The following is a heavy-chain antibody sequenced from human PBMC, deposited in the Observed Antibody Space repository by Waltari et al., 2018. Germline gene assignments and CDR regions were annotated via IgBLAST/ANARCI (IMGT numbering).Heavy chain of an antibody. J-gene: IGHJ3*02. V-gene: IGHV4-31*03. D-gene: IGHD5-12*01. Sequence: QVQLQESGPGLVKPSQTLSLTCTVSGGSISSGGYYWSWIRQHPGKGLEWIGYIYYSGSTYYNPSLKSRVTISVDTSKNQFSLKLSSVTAADTAVYYCARGKSLDGYNLDAFDIWGQGTMVTVSS. CDR1: GGSISSGGYY. CDR3: ARGKSLDGYNLDAFDI. CDR2: IYYSGST.